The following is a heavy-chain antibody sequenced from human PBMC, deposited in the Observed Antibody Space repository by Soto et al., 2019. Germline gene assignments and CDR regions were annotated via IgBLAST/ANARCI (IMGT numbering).Heavy chain of an antibody. CDR2: IYHSGTT. D-gene: IGHD6-6*01. CDR1: GYSIIRTYF. Sequence: PSDSLFLTCAVSGYSIIRTYFWAWIRPPPGKGLEWIGSIYHSGTTYYNPSLTSRVTMSVDTSKNQFSLKLSSVTPTDTAVYYCARRSSSSLGSLFDPWGRGILVTVSS. J-gene: IGHJ5*02. CDR3: ARRSSSSLGSLFDP. V-gene: IGHV4-38-2*01.